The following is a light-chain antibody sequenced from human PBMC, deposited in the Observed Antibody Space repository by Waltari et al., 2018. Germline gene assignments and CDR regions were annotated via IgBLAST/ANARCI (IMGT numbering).Light chain of an antibody. CDR3: SSYAGSENVV. J-gene: IGLJ3*02. CDR1: SNNVGGYNY. Sequence: QSALTQPPSASGSLRQSVTISCTGTSNNVGGYNYVSWYQQHPGKAPRLMIYKVYNPPPGVPDRFSGSKSGNTASLTVSGLQADDEADYYCSSYAGSENVVFGGGTKLTVL. V-gene: IGLV2-8*01. CDR2: KVY.